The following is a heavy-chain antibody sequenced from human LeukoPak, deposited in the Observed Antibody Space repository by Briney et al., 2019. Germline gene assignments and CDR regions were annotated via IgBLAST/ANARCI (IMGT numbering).Heavy chain of an antibody. J-gene: IGHJ1*01. CDR1: GGSIMNYA. CDR3: ARGAGIAAAGGYFQH. D-gene: IGHD6-13*01. CDR2: INPNSGGT. Sequence: GASVKVSCKTSGGSIMNYAISWVRQAPGQGLEWMGWINPNSGGTNYAQKFQGWVTMTRDTSISTAYMELSRLRSDDTAVYYCARGAGIAAAGGYFQHWGQGTLVTVSS. V-gene: IGHV1-2*04.